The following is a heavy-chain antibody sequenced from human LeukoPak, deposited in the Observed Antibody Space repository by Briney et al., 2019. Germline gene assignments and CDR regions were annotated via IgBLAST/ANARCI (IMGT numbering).Heavy chain of an antibody. CDR1: GGSISSGNYY. CDR3: VRDRAGDSFDI. Sequence: SETLSLTCTVSGGSISSGNYYWTWIRQTAAKGLEWIGRIHTSGSTNYNPSPESRVAISIDMSKNQFSLNWNSVTAADTGVYYCVRDRAGDSFDIWGQGTMVTVSS. V-gene: IGHV4-61*02. CDR2: IHTSGST. J-gene: IGHJ3*02. D-gene: IGHD7-27*01.